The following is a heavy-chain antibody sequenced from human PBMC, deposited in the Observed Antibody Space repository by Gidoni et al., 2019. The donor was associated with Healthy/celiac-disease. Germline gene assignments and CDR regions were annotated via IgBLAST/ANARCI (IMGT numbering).Heavy chain of an antibody. V-gene: IGHV3-21*01. J-gene: IGHJ3*02. D-gene: IGHD1-26*01. Sequence: EVQLVESGGGLVKPGGSLRLSCAASGFTFSSYSMNWVRQAPGKGLEWVSSISSSSSYIYYADSVKGRFTISRDNAKNSLYLQMNSLRAEDTAVYYCASDGSGSFDAFDIWGQGTMVTVSS. CDR3: ASDGSGSFDAFDI. CDR2: ISSSSSYI. CDR1: GFTFSSYS.